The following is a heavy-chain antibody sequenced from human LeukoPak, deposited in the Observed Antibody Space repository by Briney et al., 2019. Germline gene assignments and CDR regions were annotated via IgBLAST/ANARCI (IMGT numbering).Heavy chain of an antibody. Sequence: PSETLSLTCTVSGGSISSGSYYWSWIRQPAGKGLEWIGRIYTSGSTNYNPSLKSRVTISVDTSKNQFSLKLSSVTAADTAVYYCARDWVEATPLDYYYYMDVWGKGTTVTVSS. J-gene: IGHJ6*03. CDR2: IYTSGST. V-gene: IGHV4-61*02. D-gene: IGHD1-26*01. CDR3: ARDWVEATPLDYYYYMDV. CDR1: GGSISSGSYY.